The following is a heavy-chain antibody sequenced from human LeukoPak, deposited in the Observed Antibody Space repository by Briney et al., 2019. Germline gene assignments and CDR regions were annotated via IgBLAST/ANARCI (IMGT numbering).Heavy chain of an antibody. J-gene: IGHJ4*02. D-gene: IGHD3-10*01. CDR1: GGSISSGGYY. CDR2: IYYSGST. CDR3: ARWFYYGSGRRQFDY. V-gene: IGHV4-31*03. Sequence: PSETLSLTCTVSGGSISSGGYYWSWIRQHPGKGLEWIGYIYYSGSTYYNPSLKSRVTISVDTSKNQFSLKLSSVTAADTAVYYCARWFYYGSGRRQFDYWGQGALVTVSS.